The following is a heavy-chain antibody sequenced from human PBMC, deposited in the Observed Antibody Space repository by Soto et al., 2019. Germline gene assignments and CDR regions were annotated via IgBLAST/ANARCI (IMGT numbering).Heavy chain of an antibody. CDR3: TTDLVEGYYYYGMDV. CDR1: GFTFSNAW. Sequence: PGGSLRLSCAASGFTFSNAWMNWVRQAPGKGLEWVGRIKSKTDGGTTDYAAPVKGRFTISRDDAKNTLYLQMNSLKTEDTAVYYCTTDLVEGYYYYGMDVWGQGTTVTVSS. J-gene: IGHJ6*02. V-gene: IGHV3-15*07. CDR2: IKSKTDGGTT.